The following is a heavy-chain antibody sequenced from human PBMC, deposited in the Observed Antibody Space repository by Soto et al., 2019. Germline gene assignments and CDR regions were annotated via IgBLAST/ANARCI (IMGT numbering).Heavy chain of an antibody. CDR3: AGMPYTSGLRFDP. J-gene: IGHJ5*02. CDR1: GVTMSYGGYS. Sequence: TLSLTCSVSGVTMSYGGYSWSWIRQPPGKALQWIGFIYQSGVTSYNPSLASRVSISLDRSNNQCSLKLKSVTAADTAVYFCAGMPYTSGLRFDPWGPGTLVTVSS. V-gene: IGHV4-30-2*01. CDR2: IYQSGVT. D-gene: IGHD6-19*01.